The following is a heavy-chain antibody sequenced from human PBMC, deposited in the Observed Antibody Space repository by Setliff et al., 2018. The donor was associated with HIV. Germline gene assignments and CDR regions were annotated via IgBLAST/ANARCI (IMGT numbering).Heavy chain of an antibody. V-gene: IGHV4-4*02. D-gene: IGHD3-16*01. CDR1: GGFISTSNW. Sequence: SETLSLTCAVSGGFISTSNWWSWVRQPPGKGLEWIGEIYHSGSTDYNPSLKSRVTVSADTSKNQFSLKLRSVTAADTAVYYCARRGVMITFGGVYFNYWGQGTLVTVSS. J-gene: IGHJ4*02. CDR3: ARRGVMITFGGVYFNY. CDR2: IYHSGST.